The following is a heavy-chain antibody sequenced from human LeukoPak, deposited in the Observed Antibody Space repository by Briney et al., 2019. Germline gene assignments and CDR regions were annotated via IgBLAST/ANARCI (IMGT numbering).Heavy chain of an antibody. V-gene: IGHV4-59*01. CDR1: GGSISSYY. CDR3: ARDVREGWFDP. J-gene: IGHJ5*02. Sequence: PSETLFLTCTVSGGSISSYYWSWIRQPPGKGLEWIGYIYYSGSTNYNPSLKSRVAISVDTSKNQFSLKLSSVTAADTAVYYCARDVREGWFDPWGQGTLVIVSS. CDR2: IYYSGST.